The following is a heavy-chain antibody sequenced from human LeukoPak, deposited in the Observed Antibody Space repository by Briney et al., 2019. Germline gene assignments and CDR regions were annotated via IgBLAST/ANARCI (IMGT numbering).Heavy chain of an antibody. CDR3: AGWFHATGGLDY. CDR1: GDSASSDNVV. V-gene: IGHV6-1*01. D-gene: IGHD3-10*01. Sequence: SQTLSLTCDISGDSASSDNVVWNWIRQSPSRGLEGLGRTYYRSQWLQQYGVSVKGRVTINPDTSKNQISLQLNSVTPDDTAIYYCAGWFHATGGLDYWGQGTLVTVSS. CDR2: TYYRSQWLQ. J-gene: IGHJ4*02.